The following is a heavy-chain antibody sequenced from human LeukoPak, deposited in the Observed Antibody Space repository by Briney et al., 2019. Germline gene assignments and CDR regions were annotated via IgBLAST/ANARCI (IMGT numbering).Heavy chain of an antibody. D-gene: IGHD3-10*01. CDR3: IGRGAYFDY. CDR2: IYYSGST. CDR1: GGSISSSSYY. J-gene: IGHJ4*02. V-gene: IGHV4-39*07. Sequence: SETLSLTCTVSGGSISSSSYYWGWIRQPPGKGLECIGSIYYSGSTYYNPSLKSRVTISIDTSKNQFSLKLSSVTAADTAVYYCIGRGAYFDYWGQGTLVTVSS.